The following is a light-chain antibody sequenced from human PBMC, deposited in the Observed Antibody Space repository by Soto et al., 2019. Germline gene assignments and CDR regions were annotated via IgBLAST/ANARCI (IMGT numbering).Light chain of an antibody. V-gene: IGLV1-36*01. CDR1: SSNIGNNA. CDR2: YDV. CDR3: AAWDDSLNGYV. J-gene: IGLJ1*01. Sequence: SVLTQPPSVSEAPRQRVTISCSGSSSNIGNNAVNWYQQLPGKAPKLLIYYDVLLPSGVSDRFSGSKSATSASLAISGLQSEEEADYYCAAWDDSLNGYVFGTGTNVTVL.